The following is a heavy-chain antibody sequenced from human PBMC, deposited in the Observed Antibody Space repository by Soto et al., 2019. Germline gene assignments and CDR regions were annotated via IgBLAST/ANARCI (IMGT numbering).Heavy chain of an antibody. Sequence: EVQLVESGGGLVQPGGSLRLSCAASGFTFGPYWMTWVRQAPGKGLEWVAKIKPDGSEKYYVDSVKGRFTISRDNTNSSVYLQRNSLSAEATAVYYCSRPYTVAGSSYWCFDLWGRGTLVTVSS. V-gene: IGHV3-7*01. D-gene: IGHD3-16*01. J-gene: IGHJ2*01. CDR1: GFTFGPYW. CDR3: SRPYTVAGSSYWCFDL. CDR2: IKPDGSEK.